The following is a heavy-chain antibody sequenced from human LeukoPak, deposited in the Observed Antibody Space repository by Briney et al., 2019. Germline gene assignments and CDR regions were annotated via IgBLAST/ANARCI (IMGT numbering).Heavy chain of an antibody. Sequence: SETLSLTCAVYGGSFSGYYWGGIRQPPGKGLEWIGEINHSGSTNYNPSLKSRVAISLDTSKNQFSLKLSSVTAADTAVYYCARGRQLLWFGTQGNYYYYMDVWGKGTTVTVSS. CDR2: INHSGST. CDR1: GGSFSGYY. J-gene: IGHJ6*03. CDR3: ARGRQLLWFGTQGNYYYYMDV. V-gene: IGHV4-34*01. D-gene: IGHD3-10*01.